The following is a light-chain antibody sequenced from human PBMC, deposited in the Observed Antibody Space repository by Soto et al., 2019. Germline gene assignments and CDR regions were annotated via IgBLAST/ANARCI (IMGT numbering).Light chain of an antibody. V-gene: IGKV1-5*03. J-gene: IGKJ2*01. Sequence: GDRVTITCRASQSISTWLAWYQQKPGKAPNLLIYKASNLESGVPSRFGGSGSGTEFTLTISGLQRDDFATYYCQQYETYYTFGQGTKLEIK. CDR1: QSISTW. CDR2: KAS. CDR3: QQYETYYT.